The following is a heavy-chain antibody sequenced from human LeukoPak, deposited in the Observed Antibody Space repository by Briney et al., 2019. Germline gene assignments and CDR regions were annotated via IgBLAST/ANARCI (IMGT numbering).Heavy chain of an antibody. CDR1: GYTFTGYY. D-gene: IGHD3-22*01. CDR2: INPNSGGT. CDR3: ARDGGYYDSSGYWGPHDAFDI. J-gene: IGHJ3*02. Sequence: GASVKVSCKASGYTFTGYYMHWVRQAPGQGLEWMGWINPNSGGTNYARKFQGRVTMTRDTSISTAYMELSRLRSDDTAVYYCARDGGYYDSSGYWGPHDAFDIWGQGTMVTVSS. V-gene: IGHV1-2*02.